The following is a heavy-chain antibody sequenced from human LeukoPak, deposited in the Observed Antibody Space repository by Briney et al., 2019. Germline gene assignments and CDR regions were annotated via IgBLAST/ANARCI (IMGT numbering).Heavy chain of an antibody. CDR1: GFTFSSYS. D-gene: IGHD3-22*01. CDR2: ISSSSSTI. J-gene: IGHJ6*03. CDR3: AKYSSGYYPLSYYYMDV. V-gene: IGHV3-48*01. Sequence: GGSLRLSCAASGFTFSSYSMNWVRQAPGKGLEWVSYISSSSSTIYYADSVKGRFTISRENSKNTLYLQMNSLRAEDTAVYYCAKYSSGYYPLSYYYMDVWGKGTTVTISS.